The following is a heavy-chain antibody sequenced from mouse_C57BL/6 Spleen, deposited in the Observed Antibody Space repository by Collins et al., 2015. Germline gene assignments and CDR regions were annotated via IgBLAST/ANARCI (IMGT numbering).Heavy chain of an antibody. CDR2: IYPGSGST. CDR1: GYTFTSYW. CDR3: ARCEDYGWYFDV. V-gene: IGHV1-55*01. J-gene: IGHJ1*03. Sequence: QPGAELVKPGASVKMSCKASGYTFTSYWITWVKQRPGQGLEWIGDIYPGSGSTNYNEKFKSKATLTVDTSSSTAYMQLSSLTSEDSAVYYCARCEDYGWYFDVWGTGTTVTVSS. D-gene: IGHD2-4*01.